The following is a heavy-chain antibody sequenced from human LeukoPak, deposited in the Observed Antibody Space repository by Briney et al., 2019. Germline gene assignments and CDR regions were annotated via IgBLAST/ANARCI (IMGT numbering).Heavy chain of an antibody. CDR2: IRYDGSSK. Sequence: GGSLRLSCAASGFTFSFYGMHWVRQAPGKGLKWVAFIRYDGSSKYYADSVKGRFTISRDNSKNTLYLQMNSLRAEDTAVYYCAKEMSSTMRDFDIWGQGTMVTVSS. J-gene: IGHJ3*02. CDR3: AKEMSSTMRDFDI. CDR1: GFTFSFYG. D-gene: IGHD1-14*01. V-gene: IGHV3-30*02.